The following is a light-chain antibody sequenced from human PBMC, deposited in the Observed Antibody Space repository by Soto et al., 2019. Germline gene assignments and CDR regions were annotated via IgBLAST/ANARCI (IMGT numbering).Light chain of an antibody. CDR3: SSYSGTNYHYV. CDR1: SSEVGGYNY. Sequence: QSVLTQPPSASGSFGQSVTISCTGTSSEVGGYNYVSWYQRHPGKAPKLVIYEVSERPSGVPDRFSGSKSGNTASLTVSGLQADDEADYYCSSYSGTNYHYVFGTGTKVTVL. V-gene: IGLV2-8*01. J-gene: IGLJ1*01. CDR2: EVS.